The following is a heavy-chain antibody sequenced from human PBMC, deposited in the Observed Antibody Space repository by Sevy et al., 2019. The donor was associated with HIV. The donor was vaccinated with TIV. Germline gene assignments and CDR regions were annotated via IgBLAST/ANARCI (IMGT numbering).Heavy chain of an antibody. V-gene: IGHV1-2*02. D-gene: IGHD5-18*01. Sequence: ASVKVSCKASGYTFTGYYMHWVRQAPGQGLEWMGWINPNSGGTNYAQTFQGRVTMTRDTSISTAYMELSRLRSDDTAVYYCARARLGIQLIDYWGQGTLVTVSS. CDR1: GYTFTGYY. CDR3: ARARLGIQLIDY. J-gene: IGHJ4*02. CDR2: INPNSGGT.